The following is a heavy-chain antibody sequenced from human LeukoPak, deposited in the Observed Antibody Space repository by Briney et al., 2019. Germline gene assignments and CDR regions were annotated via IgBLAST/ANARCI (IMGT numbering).Heavy chain of an antibody. CDR2: ISWNSGSI. CDR1: GFTFDDYA. D-gene: IGHD3-3*01. V-gene: IGHV3-9*01. CDR3: AKDSGITIFGVVTFDP. J-gene: IGHJ5*02. Sequence: GRSLRLSCAASGFTFDDYAMHWVRRAPGKGLEWVSGISWNSGSIGYADSVKGRFTISRDNAKNSLYLQMNSLRAEDTALYYCAKDSGITIFGVVTFDPWGQGTLVTVSS.